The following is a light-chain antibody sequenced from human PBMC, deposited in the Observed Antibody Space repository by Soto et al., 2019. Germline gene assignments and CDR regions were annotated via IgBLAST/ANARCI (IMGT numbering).Light chain of an antibody. V-gene: IGLV3-21*04. CDR2: YDT. CDR3: QVWDSSSDHVV. J-gene: IGLJ3*02. CDR1: NIGTKS. Sequence: SYELTQPPSVSVAPGKTARITCGGNNIGTKSVHWYQQKPGQAPVLVINYDTDRPSGIPERFSGSNSGNTATLTISRVEAGDEADYYCQVWDSSSDHVVFGGGTKLTVL.